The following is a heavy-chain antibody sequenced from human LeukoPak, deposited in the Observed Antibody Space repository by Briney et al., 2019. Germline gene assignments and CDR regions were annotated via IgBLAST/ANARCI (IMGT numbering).Heavy chain of an antibody. D-gene: IGHD1-7*01. CDR3: AREEPELELVY. J-gene: IGHJ4*02. CDR2: ISYDGSNK. V-gene: IGHV3-30-3*01. Sequence: GGSLRLSCAASGFTFSSYAMHWVRQAPGKGLEWVAVISYDGSNKYYADSVKGRFTISRDNSKNTLYLQMNSLRAEDTAVYYCAREEPELELVYWGQGTLVTVSS. CDR1: GFTFSSYA.